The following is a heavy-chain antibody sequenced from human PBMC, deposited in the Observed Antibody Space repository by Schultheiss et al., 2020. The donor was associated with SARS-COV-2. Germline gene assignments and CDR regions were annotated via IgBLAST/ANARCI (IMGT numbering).Heavy chain of an antibody. CDR1: GFTFSSYA. D-gene: IGHD3-16*02. Sequence: GGSLRLSCAASGFTFSSYAMHWVRQAPGKGLEWVAVISYDGSNKYYADSVKGRFTISRDNSKNTLYLQMNSLRTEDTSVYYCTMVRMITFVGDSVIPPGSPFDYWGQGTLVTVSS. CDR3: TMVRMITFVGDSVIPPGSPFDY. CDR2: ISYDGSNK. V-gene: IGHV3-30*01. J-gene: IGHJ4*02.